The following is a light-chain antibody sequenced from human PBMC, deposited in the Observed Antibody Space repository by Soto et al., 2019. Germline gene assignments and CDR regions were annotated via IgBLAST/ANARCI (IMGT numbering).Light chain of an antibody. CDR2: EVN. CDR1: SSDVGSYNR. V-gene: IGLV2-18*01. J-gene: IGLJ1*01. Sequence: QSVLTQPPSVSGSPGQSVTISCTGTSSDVGSYNRVSWYQQPPGTAPKLMIYEVNNRPSGVPDRFSGSKSGNTASLTISGLQAEDEADYYCNLFTASSTYVFGTGTKLTV. CDR3: NLFTASSTYV.